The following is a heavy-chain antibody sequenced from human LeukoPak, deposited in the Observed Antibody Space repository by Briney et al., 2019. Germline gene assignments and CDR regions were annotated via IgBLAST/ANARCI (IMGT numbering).Heavy chain of an antibody. D-gene: IGHD2-2*01. CDR2: IYYSGST. Sequence: SETLSLTCTVSGGSMSSYYWSWIRQPPGKGLEWIGYIYYSGSTNYNPSLKSRVTISVDTSKNQFSLKLSSVTAADTAVYYCARVGCSSTSCSNNWFDPWGQGTLVTVSS. CDR1: GGSMSSYY. V-gene: IGHV4-59*01. J-gene: IGHJ5*02. CDR3: ARVGCSSTSCSNNWFDP.